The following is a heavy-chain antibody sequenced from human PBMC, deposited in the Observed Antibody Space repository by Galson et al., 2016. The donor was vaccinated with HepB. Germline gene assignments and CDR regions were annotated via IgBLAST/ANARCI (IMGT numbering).Heavy chain of an antibody. J-gene: IGHJ4*02. V-gene: IGHV1-46*01. Sequence: SVKVSCKASGYTFTTYYMHWVRQAPGQGLEWIGIINPSGGATFYAQKFQGRVTMTRDTSTSTVYMELSRLRSEDTALYFCTNENIDDPQSFDYWGQGTLVTVSS. CDR2: INPSGGAT. CDR3: TNENIDDPQSFDY. D-gene: IGHD1/OR15-1a*01. CDR1: GYTFTTYY.